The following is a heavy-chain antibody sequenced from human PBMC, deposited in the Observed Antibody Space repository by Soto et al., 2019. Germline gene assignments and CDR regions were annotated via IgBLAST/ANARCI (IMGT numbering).Heavy chain of an antibody. Sequence: SETLSLTCIVSGGSISSSSYYWGWIRQPPGKGLEWIGSIYYSGSTYYNPSLKSRVTISVDTSKNQFSLKLSSVTAADTAVFYCARELAVAATFFDYWGQGTLVTVSS. CDR1: GGSISSSSYY. D-gene: IGHD6-19*01. CDR2: IYYSGST. V-gene: IGHV4-39*02. J-gene: IGHJ4*02. CDR3: ARELAVAATFFDY.